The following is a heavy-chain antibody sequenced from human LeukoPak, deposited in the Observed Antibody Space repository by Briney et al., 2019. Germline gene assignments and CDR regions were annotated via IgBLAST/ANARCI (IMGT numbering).Heavy chain of an antibody. CDR1: GFTFSDYY. J-gene: IGHJ4*02. Sequence: GGSLRLSCAASGFTFSDYYMSWIRQAPGKGLEWVSYISISGSTIYYADSVKGRFTISRDNSKNTLYLQMNSLRAEDTAVYYCAKDRRLRAGFDYWGQGTLVTVSS. V-gene: IGHV3-11*01. CDR3: AKDRRLRAGFDY. D-gene: IGHD6-19*01. CDR2: ISISGSTI.